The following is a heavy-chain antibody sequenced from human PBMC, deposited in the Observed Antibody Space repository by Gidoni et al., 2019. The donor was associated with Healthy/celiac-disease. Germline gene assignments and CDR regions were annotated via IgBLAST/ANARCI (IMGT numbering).Heavy chain of an antibody. CDR3: ARGYYYDSSGSRGPPWFDP. CDR2: ISWNSGSI. CDR1: GFTFDDYA. Sequence: EVQLVESGGGLVQPGRSLRLSCAASGFTFDDYALHWVRQAPGKGLEWVSGISWNSGSIGYADSVKCRFTISRDNAKNSLYLQMNSLRAEDTALYYCARGYYYDSSGSRGPPWFDPWGQGTLVTVSS. J-gene: IGHJ5*02. D-gene: IGHD3-22*01. V-gene: IGHV3-9*01.